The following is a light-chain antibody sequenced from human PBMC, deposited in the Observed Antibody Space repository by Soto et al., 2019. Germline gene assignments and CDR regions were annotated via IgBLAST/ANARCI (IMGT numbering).Light chain of an antibody. J-gene: IGKJ1*01. Sequence: DIQMTQFPSTLSASVGDRVTITCRASQSISSWLAWYQQKPGKAPKLPIYDASSLESGVPSRFSGSGSGTEFTLTISSLQPDDFATYYCQQYNSYSATFGQGTKVDIK. CDR3: QQYNSYSAT. CDR2: DAS. CDR1: QSISSW. V-gene: IGKV1-5*01.